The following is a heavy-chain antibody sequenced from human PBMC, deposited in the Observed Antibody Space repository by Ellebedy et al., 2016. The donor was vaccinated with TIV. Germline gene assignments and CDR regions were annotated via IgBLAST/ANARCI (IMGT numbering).Heavy chain of an antibody. J-gene: IGHJ6*02. CDR2: ISHDGSSQ. V-gene: IGHV3-30-3*01. Sequence: PGGSLRLSCVASGFTFDSYAMHWVRQAPGKGLEWVAVISHDGSSQYYADSVTGRFTVSRDNAKNTLYLQMNSLRAYDTAVYDCARVEGGRSGPSNGMDVWGQGTTVTVSS. CDR3: ARVEGGRSGPSNGMDV. CDR1: GFTFDSYA. D-gene: IGHD6-19*01.